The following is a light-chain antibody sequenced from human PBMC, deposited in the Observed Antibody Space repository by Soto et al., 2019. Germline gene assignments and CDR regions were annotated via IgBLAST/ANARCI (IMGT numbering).Light chain of an antibody. CDR2: EVS. CDR1: SSDVGAYKY. Sequence: QSVLTQPASVSGSPGQSVTISCTGTSSDVGAYKYVSWYQQQPGKAPKLMIYEVSNRPSGVSNRFSGSKSGNTASLTISGLQADDEADYYCNSYAGDIIRFVFGTGTKVTVL. CDR3: NSYAGDIIRFV. V-gene: IGLV2-14*01. J-gene: IGLJ1*01.